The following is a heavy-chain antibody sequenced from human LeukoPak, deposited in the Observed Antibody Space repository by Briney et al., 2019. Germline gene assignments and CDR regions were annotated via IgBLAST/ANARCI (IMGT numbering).Heavy chain of an antibody. CDR2: ITGSGGST. CDR1: GFKFNNYA. CDR3: AKDGVVGTRRNYMDV. Sequence: GGSLRLSCAVSGFKFNNYAMNWVRQAPGKGLEWVSGITGSGGSTHYADSVKGRFTISRDNSKNTLYLEMNSLRGEDTAVYYCAKDGVVGTRRNYMDVWGEGTAIIVSS. D-gene: IGHD1-26*01. J-gene: IGHJ6*03. V-gene: IGHV3-23*01.